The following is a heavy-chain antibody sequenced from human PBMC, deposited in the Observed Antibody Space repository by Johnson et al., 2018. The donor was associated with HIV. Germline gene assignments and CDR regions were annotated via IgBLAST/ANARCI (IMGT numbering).Heavy chain of an antibody. CDR3: IRGQSPLYDAFDI. V-gene: IGHV3-74*02. D-gene: IGHD2-2*02. Sequence: VQLVESGGGLVQPGGSLRLSCVATGLNFDDYGMHWVRQAPGKGLVWVSRMTSDGSSTSYADSVKGRFTISRDNAKNTLYLQMNSLRAEDTAVYYCIRGQSPLYDAFDIWGQGTMVTVSS. J-gene: IGHJ3*02. CDR2: MTSDGSST. CDR1: GLNFDDYG.